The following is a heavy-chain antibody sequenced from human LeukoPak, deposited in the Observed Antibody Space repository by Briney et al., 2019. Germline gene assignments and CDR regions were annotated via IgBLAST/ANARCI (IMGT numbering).Heavy chain of an antibody. D-gene: IGHD3-22*01. Sequence: PSETLSLTCAVYGGSFSGYYWSWIRQPPGKGLEWIGEINHSGSTNYNPSLKSRVTISVDTSKNQFSLKLSSVTAADTAVYYCARGYYYVSTPPYYGMDVWGQGTTVTVSS. V-gene: IGHV4-34*01. CDR2: INHSGST. CDR1: GGSFSGYY. J-gene: IGHJ6*02. CDR3: ARGYYYVSTPPYYGMDV.